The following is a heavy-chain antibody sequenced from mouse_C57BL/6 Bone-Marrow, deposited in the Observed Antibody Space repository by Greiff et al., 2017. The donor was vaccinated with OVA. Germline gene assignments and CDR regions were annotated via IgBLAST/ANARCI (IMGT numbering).Heavy chain of an antibody. Sequence: EVQLQQSGPELVKPGASVKIPCKASGYTFTDYNMDWVKQSPGKSLEWIGDINPNNGGTIYNQKFKGKATLTVDKSSSTAYMELRSLTSEDTAVYYCARWHYGSSSYWYFDVWGTGTTVTVSA. CDR3: ARWHYGSSSYWYFDV. CDR1: GYTFTDYN. CDR2: INPNNGGT. D-gene: IGHD1-1*01. V-gene: IGHV1-18*01. J-gene: IGHJ1*03.